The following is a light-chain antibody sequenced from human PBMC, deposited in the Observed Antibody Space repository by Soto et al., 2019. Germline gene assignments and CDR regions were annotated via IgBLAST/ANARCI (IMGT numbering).Light chain of an antibody. CDR2: DAS. CDR1: QDIKKY. V-gene: IGKV1-33*01. Sequence: DIQMTQSPSSLSASVVDRVTITCQARQDIKKYLNWYQQKSGKAPKLLIYDASDLETGVPYRFSGSGSATQFTLTISSLQSEDFGVYYCQQYKQWPVGFGGGTKVDIK. CDR3: QQYKQWPVG. J-gene: IGKJ4*01.